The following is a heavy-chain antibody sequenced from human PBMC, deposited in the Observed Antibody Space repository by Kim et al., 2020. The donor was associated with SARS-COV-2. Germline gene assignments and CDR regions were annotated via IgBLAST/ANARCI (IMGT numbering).Heavy chain of an antibody. V-gene: IGHV4-4*09. CDR2: T. CDR3: VSSSWYFYFDY. J-gene: IGHJ4*02. Sequence: TNKNPSLKSQVTISVHTSKHQFSLKLSSVTAADTAVYYCVSSSWYFYFDYWGQGTLVTVSS. D-gene: IGHD6-13*01.